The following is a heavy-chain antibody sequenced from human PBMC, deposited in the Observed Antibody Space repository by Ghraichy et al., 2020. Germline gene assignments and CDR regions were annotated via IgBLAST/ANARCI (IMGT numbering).Heavy chain of an antibody. CDR1: GGSISSGGYS. J-gene: IGHJ4*02. V-gene: IGHV4-30-2*01. CDR3: ARGPYSGYDSTVFDY. Sequence: SETLSLTCAVSGGSISSGGYSWSWIRQPPVKGLEWIGYIYHSGSTYYNPSLKSRVTISVDRSKNQFSLKLSSVTAADTAVYYCARGPYSGYDSTVFDYWGQGTLVTVSS. D-gene: IGHD5-12*01. CDR2: IYHSGST.